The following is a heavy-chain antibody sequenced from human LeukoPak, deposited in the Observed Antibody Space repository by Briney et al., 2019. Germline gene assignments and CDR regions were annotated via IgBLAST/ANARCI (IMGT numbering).Heavy chain of an antibody. D-gene: IGHD2/OR15-2a*01. J-gene: IGHJ4*02. CDR1: GGSISSYY. V-gene: IGHV4-4*07. CDR2: IYTSGST. CDR3: AGHHPRNTVDF. Sequence: PSETLSLTCTVSGGSISSYYWSWIRQPAGKGLEWIGRIYTSGSTNYNPPLKSRVTISLDTSKNQFSLKLSSVTAADTAVYYCAGHHPRNTVDFWGQGTLVTVSS.